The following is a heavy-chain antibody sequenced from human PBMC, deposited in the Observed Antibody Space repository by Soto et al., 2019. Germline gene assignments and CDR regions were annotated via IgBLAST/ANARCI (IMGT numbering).Heavy chain of an antibody. D-gene: IGHD1-26*01. CDR3: ARDDSGFSGSHYIDYFNY. CDR2: IHYSGST. CDR1: GGPISSDY. V-gene: IGHV4-59*01. Sequence: SETLSLTCTVSGGPISSDYWSWIRQPPGKGLEWIGYIHYSGSTNHNPSLKSRVTFTRDTSAGTVYMQLSSLTSEDTAVYYCARDDSGFSGSHYIDYFNYWGQGALVTVSS. J-gene: IGHJ4*02.